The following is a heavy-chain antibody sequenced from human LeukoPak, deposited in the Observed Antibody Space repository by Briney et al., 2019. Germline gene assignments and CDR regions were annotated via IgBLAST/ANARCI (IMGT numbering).Heavy chain of an antibody. J-gene: IGHJ4*02. D-gene: IGHD3-3*01. CDR1: GFTFSSYA. V-gene: IGHV3-23*01. CDR3: AKDPYDFWSGITPFDY. Sequence: PGGFLRLSCAASGFTFSSYAMSWVRQAPGKGLEWVSAISGSGGSTYYADSVKGRFTISRDNSKNTLYLQMNSLRAEDTAVYYCAKDPYDFWSGITPFDYWGQGTLVTVSS. CDR2: ISGSGGST.